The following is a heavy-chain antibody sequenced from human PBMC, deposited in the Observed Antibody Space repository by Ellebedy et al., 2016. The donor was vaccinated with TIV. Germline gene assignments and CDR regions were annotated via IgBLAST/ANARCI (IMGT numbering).Heavy chain of an antibody. CDR1: GYTFTNYA. D-gene: IGHD3-10*01. J-gene: IGHJ5*02. Sequence: AASVKVSCKASGYTFTNYAMHWVRQAPGQRLEWMGWINAGNGNTKYSQKFQGRVTITRDTSASTAYMELSSLRSEDTAVYYCARVYGAFNWFDPWGQGTLVTVS. V-gene: IGHV1-3*01. CDR3: ARVYGAFNWFDP. CDR2: INAGNGNT.